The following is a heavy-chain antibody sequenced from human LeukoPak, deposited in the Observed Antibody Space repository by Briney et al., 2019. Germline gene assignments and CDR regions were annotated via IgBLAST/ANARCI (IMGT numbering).Heavy chain of an antibody. J-gene: IGHJ4*02. Sequence: PSETLSLTCIVSGDSISSSKYYWGWIRQPPGKGLEWIGSIYSSGSTYYNPSLRSRFTISLDTSKNQFSLKLSSVTAADTAFYYCARGVVIAPQTFDYWGQGTLVTVSS. V-gene: IGHV4-39*07. CDR3: ARGVVIAPQTFDY. CDR1: GDSISSSKYY. CDR2: IYSSGST. D-gene: IGHD2-21*01.